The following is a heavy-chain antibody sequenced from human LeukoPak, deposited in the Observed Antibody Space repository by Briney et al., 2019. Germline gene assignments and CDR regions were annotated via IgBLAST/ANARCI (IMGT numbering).Heavy chain of an antibody. CDR2: FDPEDGET. CDR3: ATSALRDSSSWYLYYY. V-gene: IGHV1-24*01. D-gene: IGHD6-13*01. CDR1: GYTLTELS. J-gene: IGHJ4*02. Sequence: ASVTVSCTVSGYTLTELSMHWVRQAPGKGLEWMGGFDPEDGETIYAQKFQGRVTMTEDTSTDTAYMELSSMRSEDTAVYYCATSALRDSSSWYLYYYWGQGTLVTVSS.